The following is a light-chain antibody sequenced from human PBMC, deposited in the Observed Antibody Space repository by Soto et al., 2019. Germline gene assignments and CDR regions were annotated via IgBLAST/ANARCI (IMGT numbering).Light chain of an antibody. CDR1: SSDVGSYNL. CDR3: CSYAGSSTSV. J-gene: IGLJ2*01. CDR2: EGS. V-gene: IGLV2-23*01. Sequence: QSALTQPASVSGSPGQSITISCTGTSSDVGSYNLVSWYQQHPGKAPNLMIYEGSKRPSGVSNRFSGFKSGNTASLTISGLQAEDEADYYCCSYAGSSTSVFGGGTKLTVL.